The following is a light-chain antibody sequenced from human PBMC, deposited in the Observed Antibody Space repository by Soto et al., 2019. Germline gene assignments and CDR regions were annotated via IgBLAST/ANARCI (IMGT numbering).Light chain of an antibody. Sequence: EIVLTQSPGTLSLSPGERATLSCRASQSVSSSYLAWYQQKPGQAPRLLIFGASTRATGSPARFSGSGSGTEFTLTISSLQSEDFAVYYCQQYNNWPPSFGQGTRLEIK. V-gene: IGKV3-15*01. J-gene: IGKJ5*01. CDR1: QSVSSSY. CDR3: QQYNNWPPS. CDR2: GAS.